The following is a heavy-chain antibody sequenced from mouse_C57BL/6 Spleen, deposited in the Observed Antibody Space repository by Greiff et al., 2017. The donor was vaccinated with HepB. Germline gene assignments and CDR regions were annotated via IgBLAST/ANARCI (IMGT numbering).Heavy chain of an antibody. J-gene: IGHJ4*01. Sequence: EVQGVESGGGLVQPGGSLKLSCAASGFTFSDYYMYWVRQTPEKRLEWVAYISNGGGSTYYPDTVKGRFTISRDNAKNTLYLQMSRLKSEDTAMYYCARGSYDGYDGGAMDYWGQGTSVTVSS. CDR1: GFTFSDYY. CDR3: ARGSYDGYDGGAMDY. CDR2: ISNGGGST. D-gene: IGHD2-3*01. V-gene: IGHV5-12*01.